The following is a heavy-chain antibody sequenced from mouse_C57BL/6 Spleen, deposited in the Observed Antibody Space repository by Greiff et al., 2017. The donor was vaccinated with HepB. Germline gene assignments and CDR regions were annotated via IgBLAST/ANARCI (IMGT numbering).Heavy chain of an antibody. J-gene: IGHJ3*01. CDR1: GFTFSDYG. Sequence: EVKVVESGGGLVKPGGSLKLSCAASGFTFSDYGMHWVRQAPEKGLEWVAYISSGSSTIYYADTVKGRFTISRDNAKNTLFLQMTSLRSEDTAMYYCARPYYGSSYGFAYWGQGTLVTVSA. CDR2: ISSGSSTI. D-gene: IGHD1-1*01. V-gene: IGHV5-17*01. CDR3: ARPYYGSSYGFAY.